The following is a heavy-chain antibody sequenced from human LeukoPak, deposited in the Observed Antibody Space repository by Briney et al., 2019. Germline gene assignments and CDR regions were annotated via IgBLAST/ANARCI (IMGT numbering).Heavy chain of an antibody. CDR1: RFTFSDAW. D-gene: IGHD6-19*01. J-gene: IGHJ4*02. CDR2: IKSKADGGTT. V-gene: IGHV3-15*01. CDR3: ARDRTAVAALYYFDY. Sequence: GGSLRLSCAASRFTFSDAWMSWVRQAPGKGLEWVGHIKSKADGGTTDYAAPVKGRFTISRDNAKNSLYLQMNSLRAEDTAVYYCARDRTAVAALYYFDYWGQGTLVTVSS.